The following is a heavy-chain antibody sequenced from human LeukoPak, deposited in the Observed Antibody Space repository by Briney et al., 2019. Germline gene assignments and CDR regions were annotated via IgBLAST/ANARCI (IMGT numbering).Heavy chain of an antibody. CDR2: ISRSGNT. Sequence: GGSLRLSCAASGFTFSNYAMSWVRQAPGKGLEWVSLISRSGNTHYADSMKGRFTISRDNSKNTLYLQMNSLRPEDTAVYYCATDYDTSASYEVYWGRGTLVTVSS. D-gene: IGHD3-22*01. J-gene: IGHJ4*02. CDR1: GFTFSNYA. CDR3: ATDYDTSASYEVY. V-gene: IGHV3-23*01.